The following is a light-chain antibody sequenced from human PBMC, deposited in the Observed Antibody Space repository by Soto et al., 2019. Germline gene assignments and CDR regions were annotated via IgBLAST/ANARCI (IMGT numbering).Light chain of an antibody. CDR3: QQSYRIPYT. CDR1: QTISTS. CDR2: ASS. V-gene: IGKV1-39*01. J-gene: IGKJ2*01. Sequence: DIQMTQSPSSLSASVGDGVTITCRASQTISTSLNWYQQRPGKAPTLLIYASSNLESGVPSRFSGSGSGTDFTLTINSLQPEDFATYYCQQSYRIPYTFGQGTKLEIK.